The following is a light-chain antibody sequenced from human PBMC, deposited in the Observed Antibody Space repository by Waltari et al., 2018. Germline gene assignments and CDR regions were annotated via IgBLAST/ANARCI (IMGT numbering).Light chain of an antibody. CDR1: QSILYSSNNKNY. CDR2: WAS. J-gene: IGKJ2*04. Sequence: DIVMTQSPDSLAVSLGERATINCKSSQSILYSSNNKNYLAWYQQKPGQPPKLLIYWASTRESGVPDRFSGSGSGTDFTLTIGSLQAEDVAVYYCQQYYGFPCSFGQGTKLEIK. V-gene: IGKV4-1*01. CDR3: QQYYGFPCS.